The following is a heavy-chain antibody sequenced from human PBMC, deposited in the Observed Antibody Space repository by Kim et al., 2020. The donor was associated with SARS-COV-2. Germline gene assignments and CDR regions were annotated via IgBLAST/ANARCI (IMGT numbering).Heavy chain of an antibody. CDR3: AKARSTYVFDY. J-gene: IGHJ4*02. Sequence: GGSLRLSCAASGFTFDNYAMTWVRQAPGKGLEWVALVDTSSRKFYSDSVKGRFTISRDNSISTLYVQMDSLSAEDTAVYYCAKARSTYVFDYWGQGTLVTVSS. D-gene: IGHD3-16*01. CDR1: GFTFDNYA. V-gene: IGHV3-23*03. CDR2: VDTSSRK.